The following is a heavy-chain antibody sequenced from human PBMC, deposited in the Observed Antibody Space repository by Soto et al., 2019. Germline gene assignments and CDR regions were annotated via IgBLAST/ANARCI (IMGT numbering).Heavy chain of an antibody. J-gene: IGHJ4*02. D-gene: IGHD2-21*01. CDR3: AAEIYSGGDCCHFDY. CDR1: GFTFTNSA. CDR2: IVVGSGNT. Sequence: VKVSCKASGFTFTNSAVQWVRQARGQRLEWIGWIVVGSGNTNYAQKFQERVTITRDMSTSTAYMELSSLRSEDTAVYYCAAEIYSGGDCCHFDYWGQGALVTVSS. V-gene: IGHV1-58*01.